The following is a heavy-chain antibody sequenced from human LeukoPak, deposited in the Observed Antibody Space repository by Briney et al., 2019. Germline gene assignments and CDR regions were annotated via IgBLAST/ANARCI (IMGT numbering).Heavy chain of an antibody. Sequence: GGSLRLSCAASGFTFSSFAMTWVRQAPGKGLEWVSVINANGGRTNYADSVRGRFTISRDNSKNTLYVEMNSLRAEDTAVYYCAKVAKWEVSTLDFWGQGTLVTVSS. CDR3: AKVAKWEVSTLDF. D-gene: IGHD1-26*01. J-gene: IGHJ4*02. CDR2: INANGGRT. CDR1: GFTFSSFA. V-gene: IGHV3-23*01.